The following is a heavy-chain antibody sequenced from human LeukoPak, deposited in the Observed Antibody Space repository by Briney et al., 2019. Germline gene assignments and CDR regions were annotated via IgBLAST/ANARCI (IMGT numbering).Heavy chain of an antibody. J-gene: IGHJ5*02. V-gene: IGHV1-46*01. Sequence: ASVKVSCKASGYTFTSYYMHCVRQAPGQGLEWKGIINLSGGRTSYAQKFQGRVTMTRDTSTSTVYMEMSSLRSEGTAVYYCARDPGSSWSRWFDPWGQGTLVTVSS. CDR1: GYTFTSYY. D-gene: IGHD6-13*01. CDR2: INLSGGRT. CDR3: ARDPGSSWSRWFDP.